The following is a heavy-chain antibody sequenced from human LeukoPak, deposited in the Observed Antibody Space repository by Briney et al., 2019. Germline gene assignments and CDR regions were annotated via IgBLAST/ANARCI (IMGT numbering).Heavy chain of an antibody. D-gene: IGHD3-3*01. CDR1: GGSVSSTNW. V-gene: IGHV4-4*02. CDR3: AREGGFYRPLDY. CDR2: VHLDGRT. J-gene: IGHJ4*02. Sequence: SGTLSLICGVSGGSVSSTNWWTWVRQPPGRGLEWIGEVHLDGRTNYNPSLESRLTMSVDLSENHISLKLTSVTAADTAVYYCAREGGFYRPLDYSGQGTLVTVSS.